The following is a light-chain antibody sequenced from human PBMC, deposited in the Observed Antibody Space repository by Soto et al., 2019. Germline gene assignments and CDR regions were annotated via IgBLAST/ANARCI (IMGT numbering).Light chain of an antibody. Sequence: EIVLTQSPGTLSLSPGERATLSCRASQSVSSYYLAWYQQKPGQAPRLLIYGASSRATGIPDRFSGSGSGTDFTLTISRLEPEDFAVYSWQQYGSSPQPITFGQGTRLEIK. V-gene: IGKV3-20*01. J-gene: IGKJ5*01. CDR3: QQYGSSPQPIT. CDR2: GAS. CDR1: QSVSSYY.